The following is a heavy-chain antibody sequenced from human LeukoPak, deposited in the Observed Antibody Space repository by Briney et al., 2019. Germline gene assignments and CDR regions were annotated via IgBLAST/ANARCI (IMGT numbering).Heavy chain of an antibody. CDR3: AKVMVRGVIDY. CDR1: GFTFSSYA. V-gene: IGHV3-23*01. J-gene: IGHJ4*02. CDR2: ISGSGGST. Sequence: GGSLRLSCAASGFTFSSYAMSWVRQTPGKGLEWVSAISGSGGSTYYADSVKGRFTISRNNSKNTLYLQMNSLRAEDTAVYYCAKVMVRGVIDYWGQGTLVTVSS. D-gene: IGHD3-10*01.